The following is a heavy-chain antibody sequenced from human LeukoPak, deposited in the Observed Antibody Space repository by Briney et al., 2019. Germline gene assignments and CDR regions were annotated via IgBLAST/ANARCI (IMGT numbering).Heavy chain of an antibody. CDR3: ARGGTESEDQLPTSIAH. V-gene: IGHV3-23*01. D-gene: IGHD2-2*01. J-gene: IGHJ4*02. Sequence: GGSLRLSCAASGFTLRRNAMSWVRQAPGKGLEWVSGITGNGASTYYADSVKGRFTISRDNSKNALYLQVDSLRAEDAAVYYCARGGTESEDQLPTSIAHWGQGTLVTVSS. CDR1: GFTLRRNA. CDR2: ITGNGAST.